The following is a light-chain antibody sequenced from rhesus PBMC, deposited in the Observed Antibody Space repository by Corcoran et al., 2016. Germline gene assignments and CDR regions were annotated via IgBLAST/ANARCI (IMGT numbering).Light chain of an antibody. CDR2: DAS. CDR1: QGISSY. J-gene: IGKJ3*01. CDR3: LQHNSYPFT. V-gene: IGKV1-28*03. Sequence: DIQMTQSPSSLSASVGDTVTITCRASQGISSYLNWFQQKPGKAPKLLIYDASSLESVVPSRFSGSGSETDFTLTISSLQPDDFAAYYCLQHNSYPFTFGPGTKLDIK.